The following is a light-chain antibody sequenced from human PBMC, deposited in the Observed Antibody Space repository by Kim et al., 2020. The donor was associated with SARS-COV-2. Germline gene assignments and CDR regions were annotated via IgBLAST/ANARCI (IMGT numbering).Light chain of an antibody. CDR2: GAS. CDR3: QEYNNWPPLT. V-gene: IGKV3-15*01. J-gene: IGKJ4*01. CDR1: HGISGN. Sequence: SPGETATRSCRARHGISGNIAWYQPKPGQAPLLLISGASTRATGIPARFSGSGSGTEFTLTISTLQSEDFAVYYCQEYNNWPPLTFGGGTKVDI.